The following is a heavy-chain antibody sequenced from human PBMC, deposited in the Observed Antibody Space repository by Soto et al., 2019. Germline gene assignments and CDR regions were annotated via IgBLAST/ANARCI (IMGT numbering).Heavy chain of an antibody. D-gene: IGHD1-26*01. CDR1: GFTLSSSA. Sequence: QMPLVQSGPEVKKPGTSLKVSCKASGFTLSSSAVQWVRQARGQGLEWIGWIVVGSDNTNYAQKFQERVTITRDMFTSTVYMELSSLRSEDTATYYCAAAILGQPPYFYGMDVWGQGTPVTVSS. CDR2: IVVGSDNT. J-gene: IGHJ6*02. CDR3: AAAILGQPPYFYGMDV. V-gene: IGHV1-58*01.